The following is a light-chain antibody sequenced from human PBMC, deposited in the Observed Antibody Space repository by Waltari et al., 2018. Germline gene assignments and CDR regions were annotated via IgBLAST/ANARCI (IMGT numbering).Light chain of an antibody. Sequence: QSALKPPASVSGSPGKSITIYCTGTSSDVGSYNYVSWYQQHPGNAPKLMIFDVSNRPSGVSNRFSGSKSGNTASLTISGLQAEDEADYYCSSYISSSTLELFGGGTSLTVL. CDR3: SSYISSSTLEL. CDR2: DVS. J-gene: IGLJ2*01. V-gene: IGLV2-14*03. CDR1: SSDVGSYNY.